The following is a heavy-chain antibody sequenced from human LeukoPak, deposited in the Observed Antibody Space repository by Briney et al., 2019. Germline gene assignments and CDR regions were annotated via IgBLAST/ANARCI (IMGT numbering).Heavy chain of an antibody. CDR2: ISYDGGNK. V-gene: IGHV3-30*18. J-gene: IGHJ6*03. CDR1: GFTFSSHG. Sequence: GGSLRLSCAASGFTFSSHGMHWVRQASGKGLEWVAVISYDGGNKYYADSVKGRFTISRDNSKNTLYLQMNSLRAEDTAVYYCAKDGWPLSRYYYYYMDVWGKGTTVTVSS. CDR3: AKDGWPLSRYYYYYMDV. D-gene: IGHD5-24*01.